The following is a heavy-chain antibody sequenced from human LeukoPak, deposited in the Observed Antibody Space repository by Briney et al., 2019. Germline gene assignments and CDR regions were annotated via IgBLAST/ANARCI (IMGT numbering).Heavy chain of an antibody. D-gene: IGHD6-13*01. CDR2: IGPDSGAT. CDR3: ARPPSGSSWDGFHY. J-gene: IGHJ4*02. V-gene: IGHV1-2*02. Sequence: RASVKVSCKASGYSFTGYYMHWVRQAPGQGLEWMGWIGPDSGATSYAQKFQGRVTMTRDTSISTAYMELSRLRSDDTAVYFCARPPSGSSWDGFHYWGQGTLVTVSS. CDR1: GYSFTGYY.